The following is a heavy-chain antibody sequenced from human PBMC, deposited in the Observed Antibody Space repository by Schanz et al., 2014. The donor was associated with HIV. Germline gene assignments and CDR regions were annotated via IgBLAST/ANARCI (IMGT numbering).Heavy chain of an antibody. CDR2: INYSGSSK. J-gene: IGHJ4*02. CDR3: AREGVTGYIDF. D-gene: IGHD6-13*01. Sequence: QMQLVESGGGLVKPGGSLRLSCAASGFTLSDYYVSWIRHVPGKGLESISSINYSGSSKSYADSVKGRFAISRDNAMNSLFLQMNSLRAEDTAIYYCAREGVTGYIDFWGQGTLVTVSS. CDR1: GFTLSDYY. V-gene: IGHV3-11*01.